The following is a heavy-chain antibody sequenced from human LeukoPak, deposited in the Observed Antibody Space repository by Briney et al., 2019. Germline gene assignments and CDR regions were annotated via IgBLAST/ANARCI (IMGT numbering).Heavy chain of an antibody. J-gene: IGHJ6*02. CDR1: GYTLTELS. D-gene: IGHD2-2*01. Sequence: GASVKVSCKVSGYTLTELSMHWVRQAPGRGLEWMGGFDPEDGETIYAQKFQGRVTMTEDTSTDTAYMELSSLRSEDTAVYYCATVVVPASSHKEALAGMDVWGQGTTVTVSS. CDR2: FDPEDGET. V-gene: IGHV1-24*01. CDR3: ATVVVPASSHKEALAGMDV.